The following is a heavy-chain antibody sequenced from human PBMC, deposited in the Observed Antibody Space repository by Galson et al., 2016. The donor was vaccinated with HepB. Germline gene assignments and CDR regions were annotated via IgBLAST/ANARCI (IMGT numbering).Heavy chain of an antibody. D-gene: IGHD3-10*01. Sequence: SLRLSCAASGFTFHDYAMNWVRQAPGKGLEWVSGITGDGGSTYYADSVKGRFTISRDNSKNTLYLHMNSLRAEDTAINYCARGKGSGASLIDYWGHGTLVSVSS. CDR3: ARGKGSGASLIDY. V-gene: IGHV3-23*01. CDR2: ITGDGGST. J-gene: IGHJ4*01. CDR1: GFTFHDYA.